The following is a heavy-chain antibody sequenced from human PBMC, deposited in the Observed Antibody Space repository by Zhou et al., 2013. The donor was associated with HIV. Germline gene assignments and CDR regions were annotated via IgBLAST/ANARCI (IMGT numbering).Heavy chain of an antibody. Sequence: QVQLVQSGAEVKKPGSSVRVSCKASGDTLSSYAITWVRQAPGQGPEWMGGIIPIFGTTNYAQKFQGRVTITADESTSTAYMELSSLRSEDTAVYYCARARTTLHYYYYMDVWGKGTTVTVSS. V-gene: IGHV1-69*12. D-gene: IGHD2-2*01. CDR1: GDTLSSYA. CDR3: ARARTTLHYYYYMDV. J-gene: IGHJ6*03. CDR2: IIPIFGTT.